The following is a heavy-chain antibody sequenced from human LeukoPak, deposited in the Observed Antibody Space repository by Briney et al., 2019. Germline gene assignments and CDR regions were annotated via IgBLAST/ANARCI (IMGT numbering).Heavy chain of an antibody. V-gene: IGHV1-2*02. Sequence: GASVKVSCKASGYTFTGYYMHWVRQAPGQGLEWMGWINPNSGGTNYAQKFQGRVTMTRDTSISTAYMELSRLRSDDTAVYYCARESPPIRYFDWLSPQVFDPWGQGTLVTVSS. CDR1: GYTFTGYY. D-gene: IGHD3-9*01. J-gene: IGHJ5*02. CDR2: INPNSGGT. CDR3: ARESPPIRYFDWLSPQVFDP.